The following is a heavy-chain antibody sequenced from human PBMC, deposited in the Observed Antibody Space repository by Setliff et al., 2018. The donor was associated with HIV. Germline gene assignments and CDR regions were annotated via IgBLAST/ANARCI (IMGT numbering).Heavy chain of an antibody. V-gene: IGHV4-59*08. J-gene: IGHJ6*03. CDR3: ARHKRTMSYDYGGNSYYYYMDV. CDR1: GGSISSYY. Sequence: SLTCTVSGGSISSYYWSWIRQPPGKGLEWIGYIYYSGSTNYNPSLKSRVTISVDTSKNQFSLKLSSVTAADTAVYYCARHKRTMSYDYGGNSYYYYMDVWGKGTTVTVSS. CDR2: IYYSGST. D-gene: IGHD4-17*01.